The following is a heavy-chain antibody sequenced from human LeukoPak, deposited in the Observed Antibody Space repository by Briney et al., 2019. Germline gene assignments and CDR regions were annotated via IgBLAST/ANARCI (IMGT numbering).Heavy chain of an antibody. V-gene: IGHV4-4*07. CDR2: IYNSESI. J-gene: IGHJ5*02. Sequence: SETLSLTCTVSGGSISGYYWSWIRQPARKGLEWIGRIYNSESINYNPSLESRGTMSIDTSKNQFSLKLNSVTAADTAVYYCARDRSSSYTRDWFDPWGQGVLVTVSS. CDR1: GGSISGYY. CDR3: ARDRSSSYTRDWFDP. D-gene: IGHD6-13*01.